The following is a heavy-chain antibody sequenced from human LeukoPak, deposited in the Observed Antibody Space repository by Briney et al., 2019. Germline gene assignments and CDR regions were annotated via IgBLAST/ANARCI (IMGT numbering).Heavy chain of an antibody. CDR3: ARDRRGYGGNFDY. J-gene: IGHJ4*02. CDR2: IYSGGTT. D-gene: IGHD4-23*01. CDR1: GFTVSSSD. Sequence: GGSLRLSCVASGFTVSSSDMSWVRQAPGKGLEWVSVIYSGGTTSYADSVKGRFTISRDNSKNTLYLQMSSLRAEDTAVYYCARDRRGYGGNFDYWGQGTLVTVSS. V-gene: IGHV3-66*01.